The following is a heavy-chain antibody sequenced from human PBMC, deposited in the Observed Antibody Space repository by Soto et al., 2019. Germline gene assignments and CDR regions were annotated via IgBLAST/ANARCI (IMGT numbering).Heavy chain of an antibody. V-gene: IGHV1-3*01. CDR2: INAGNGNT. Sequence: VSCKASGYTFTSYAMHWVRQAPGQRLEWMGWINAGNGNTKYSQKFQGRVTITRDTSASTAYMELSSLRSEDTAVYYCARDARRSGGSCYVYWGQGTLVTVSS. CDR3: ARDARRSGGSCYVY. J-gene: IGHJ4*02. CDR1: GYTFTSYA. D-gene: IGHD2-15*01.